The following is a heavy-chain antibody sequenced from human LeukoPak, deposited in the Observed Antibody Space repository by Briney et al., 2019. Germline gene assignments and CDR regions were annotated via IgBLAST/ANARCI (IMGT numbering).Heavy chain of an antibody. CDR2: IGVSGTT. CDR3: ARQDNEVRYWGSDY. V-gene: IGHV3-23*01. Sequence: GGSLRLSCVASGFSFSSFAMSWVRQAPGKGLEWVSAIGVSGTTYYADSVKGRFTISRDSSKNTVFLQMNGLRDEDTAVYYCARQDNEVRYWGSDYWGRGTLVTVSS. J-gene: IGHJ4*02. D-gene: IGHD7-27*01. CDR1: GFSFSSFA.